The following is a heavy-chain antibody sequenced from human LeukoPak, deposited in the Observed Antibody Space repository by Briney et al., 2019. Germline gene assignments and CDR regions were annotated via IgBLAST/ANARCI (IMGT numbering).Heavy chain of an antibody. Sequence: SETLSLTCAVYDGSFSGYYWTWIRQPPGKGLEWIGEINHSGSTNYNPSLKSRITISVDTSKNQFSLKLSSVTAADAAVYYCAKGDGDVWSGYYTGLGYWGQGTLVTVSS. J-gene: IGHJ4*02. D-gene: IGHD3-3*01. CDR3: AKGDGDVWSGYYTGLGY. CDR2: INHSGST. V-gene: IGHV4-34*01. CDR1: DGSFSGYY.